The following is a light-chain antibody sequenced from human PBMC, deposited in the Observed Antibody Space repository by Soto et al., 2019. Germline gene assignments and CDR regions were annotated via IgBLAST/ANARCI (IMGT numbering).Light chain of an antibody. CDR3: QQYKSWPPIT. CDR2: GAS. V-gene: IGKV3-15*01. J-gene: IGKJ5*01. CDR1: QSLNTD. Sequence: EILLTQSPDSLSVSPLETATLXWRPSQSLNTDLAWYQQKPGQAPRLLLYGASTRATGISTRFSGGGSGTEFTLTISGLQSEDSAVYYCQQYKSWPPITFGQGTRLEIK.